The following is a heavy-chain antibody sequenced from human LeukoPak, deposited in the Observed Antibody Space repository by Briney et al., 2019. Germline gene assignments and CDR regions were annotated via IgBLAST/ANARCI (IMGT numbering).Heavy chain of an antibody. CDR3: ARTLGGGYSSGWFDY. CDR1: GYTFTSYY. J-gene: IGHJ4*02. Sequence: ASMKVSCKASGYTFTSYYMHWVRQAPGQGLEWMGIINPSGGSTSYAQKFQGRVTMTRDTSTSTVYMELSSLRSEDTAVYYCARTLGGGYSSGWFDYWGQGTLVTVSS. V-gene: IGHV1-46*01. CDR2: INPSGGST. D-gene: IGHD6-19*01.